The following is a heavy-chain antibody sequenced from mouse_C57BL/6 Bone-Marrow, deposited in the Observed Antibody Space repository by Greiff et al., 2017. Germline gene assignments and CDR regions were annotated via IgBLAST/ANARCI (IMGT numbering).Heavy chain of an antibody. Sequence: VQLQQSGPELVKPGASVKISCKASGYTFTDYYMNWVKQSHGKSLEWIGDINPNNGGTSYNQKFKGKATLTVDKSSSTDYMEFRSLTSEDSAVYYCARVWLPLDYWGQGTTLTVSS. D-gene: IGHD2-2*01. CDR3: ARVWLPLDY. V-gene: IGHV1-26*01. J-gene: IGHJ2*01. CDR2: INPNNGGT. CDR1: GYTFTDYY.